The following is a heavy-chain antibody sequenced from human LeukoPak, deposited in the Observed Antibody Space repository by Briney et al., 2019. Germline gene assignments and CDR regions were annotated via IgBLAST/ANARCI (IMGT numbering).Heavy chain of an antibody. CDR3: ARDFGYCSSTSCYTGGFDY. V-gene: IGHV3-20*04. CDR1: GFTFDDYG. D-gene: IGHD2-2*02. Sequence: GGSLRLSCAASGFTFDDYGMSWVRQAPGKGLEWVSGNNWNGGSTGYADSVKGRFTISRDNAKNSLYLQMNSLRAEDTALYYCARDFGYCSSTSCYTGGFDYWGQGTLVTVSS. CDR2: NNWNGGST. J-gene: IGHJ4*02.